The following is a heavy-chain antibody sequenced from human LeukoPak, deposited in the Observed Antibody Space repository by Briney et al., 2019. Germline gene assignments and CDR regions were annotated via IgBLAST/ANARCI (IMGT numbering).Heavy chain of an antibody. D-gene: IGHD2-21*01. CDR2: IIPISGTA. V-gene: IGHV1-69*05. CDR3: AETASYCGGDCYGGLDY. J-gene: IGHJ4*02. CDR1: GGTFSSYA. Sequence: SVKVSCKASGGTFSSYAISWVRQGPGQGLEWMGGIIPISGTANYAQKFQGRVTITTDASTSTAYMELSSLRSEDTAVYYCAETASYCGGDCYGGLDYWGQGTLVTVSS.